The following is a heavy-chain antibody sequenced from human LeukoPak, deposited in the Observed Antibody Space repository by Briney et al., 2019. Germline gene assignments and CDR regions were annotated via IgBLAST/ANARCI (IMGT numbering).Heavy chain of an antibody. CDR2: IIPIFGTA. V-gene: IGHV1-69*13. CDR1: GGTFSSYA. D-gene: IGHD2-2*01. Sequence: GASVKVSCKASGGTFSSYAISWVRQAPGQGLEWMGGIIPIFGTANYAQKFQGRVTITADESTSTAYMELSSLRSEDTAVYYCARGSCSSTSCYGFYYYGMDVWGQGTTVTVSS. CDR3: ARGSCSSTSCYGFYYYGMDV. J-gene: IGHJ6*02.